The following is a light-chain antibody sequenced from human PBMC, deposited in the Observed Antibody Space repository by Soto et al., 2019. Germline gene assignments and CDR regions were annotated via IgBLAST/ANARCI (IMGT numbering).Light chain of an antibody. V-gene: IGKV1-27*01. CDR3: QNYNNVPLT. CDR1: QGISSD. Sequence: DIQMTQSPSSLSASVGDRVTIICRASQGISSDLAWYQQKPGKVPKLLIYDASTLQSGVPSRFSGSGSGTDFTLTISSLQPEDVATYYCQNYNNVPLTFGGGTMVDI. CDR2: DAS. J-gene: IGKJ4*01.